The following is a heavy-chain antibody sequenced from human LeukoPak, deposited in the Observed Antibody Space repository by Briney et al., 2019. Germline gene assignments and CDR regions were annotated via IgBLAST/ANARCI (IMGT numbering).Heavy chain of an antibody. V-gene: IGHV5-10-1*01. J-gene: IGHJ4*02. CDR2: IDPIDSYT. CDR3: ARQTTVTTQSDY. D-gene: IGHD4-17*01. Sequence: GESLRISCKGSGYILSNYWLSWVRQMPGKGLEWMGMIDPIDSYTNYSPSFQGHVTMSVDKSTSTAYLQWSSLKASDTAMYYCARQTTVTTQSDYWGQGTLVTVSS. CDR1: GYILSNYW.